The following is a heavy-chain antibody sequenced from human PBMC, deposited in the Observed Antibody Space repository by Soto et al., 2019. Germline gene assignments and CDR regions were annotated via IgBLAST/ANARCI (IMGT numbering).Heavy chain of an antibody. Sequence: ASVKVSCKASGYTFTSYGISWVRQAPGQGLEWMGWISAYNGNTNYAQKLQGRVTMTTDTSTSTAYMELRSLRSDDTAVYYCARDGMVVVAASHYYYGMDVWGQGTTVTVPS. D-gene: IGHD2-15*01. CDR2: ISAYNGNT. J-gene: IGHJ6*02. CDR3: ARDGMVVVAASHYYYGMDV. CDR1: GYTFTSYG. V-gene: IGHV1-18*04.